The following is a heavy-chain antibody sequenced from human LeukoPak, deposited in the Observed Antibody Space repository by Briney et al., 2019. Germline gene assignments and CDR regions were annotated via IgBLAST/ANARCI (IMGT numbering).Heavy chain of an antibody. CDR3: AKDYCSGGSCYSDY. CDR2: IRYDGSNK. J-gene: IGHJ4*02. CDR1: GFTFSSYG. D-gene: IGHD2-15*01. V-gene: IGHV3-30*02. Sequence: GGSLRLSCAASGFTFSSYGMHWVRQAPGRGLEWVAFIRYDGSNKYYADSVKGRFTISRDNSKNTLYLQMNSLRAEDTAVYYCAKDYCSGGSCYSDYWGQGTLVTVSS.